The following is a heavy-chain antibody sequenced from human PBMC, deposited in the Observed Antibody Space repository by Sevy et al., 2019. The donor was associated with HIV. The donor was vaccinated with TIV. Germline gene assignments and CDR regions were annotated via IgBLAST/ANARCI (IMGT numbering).Heavy chain of an antibody. CDR2: VSSSSDYI. CDR3: AKSWGSITAAGLDY. D-gene: IGHD6-13*01. CDR1: GFTFSSYS. J-gene: IGHJ4*02. V-gene: IGHV3-21*01. Sequence: GGSLRLSCVASGFTFSSYSMHWVRQAPGKGLEWVSSVSSSSDYIYYADSLKGRFTISRDNAKNSLYLQMNSLRAEDTAVYYCAKSWGSITAAGLDYWGQGTLVTVSS.